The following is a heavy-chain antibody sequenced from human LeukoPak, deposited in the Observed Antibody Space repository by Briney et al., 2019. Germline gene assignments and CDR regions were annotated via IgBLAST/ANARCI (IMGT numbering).Heavy chain of an antibody. CDR2: INPNNGGT. J-gene: IGHJ4*02. V-gene: IGHV1-2*02. Sequence: ASVKVSCKASGYIFINYGISWVRQAPGQGLEWIGWINPNNGGTNYAQKFQDRVTMTRDTSISTAYMELSRLTSDDTAVYYCARDQNFHGSGGYYGIDCWGQGTLVTVSS. CDR3: ARDQNFHGSGGYYGIDC. D-gene: IGHD3-22*01. CDR1: GYIFINYG.